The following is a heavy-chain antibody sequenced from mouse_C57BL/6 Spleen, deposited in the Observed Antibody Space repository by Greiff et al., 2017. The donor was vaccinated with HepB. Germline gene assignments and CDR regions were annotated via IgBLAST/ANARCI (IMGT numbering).Heavy chain of an antibody. V-gene: IGHV5-4*01. CDR1: GFTFSSYA. J-gene: IGHJ2*01. CDR2: IRDGGSYT. D-gene: IGHD1-1*01. CDR3: ARDYYGRRGYFDY. Sequence: EVMLVESGGGLVKPGGSLKLSCAASGFTFSSYAMSWVRQTPEKRLEWVATIRDGGSYTYYPDNVKGRFTISRDNAKYNLYLQMSHLKSEDTGMYYGARDYYGRRGYFDYWGQGTTLTVSS.